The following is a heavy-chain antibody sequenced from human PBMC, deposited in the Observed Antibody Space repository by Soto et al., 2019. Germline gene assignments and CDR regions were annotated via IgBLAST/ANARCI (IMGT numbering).Heavy chain of an antibody. CDR2: IYYSWDT. D-gene: IGHD4-17*01. Sequence: SETLSLTCTVSGGSINRGAHYWSWLRQHPGKGLEWIGYIYYSWDTQYNPSLKGRVTISLDTSKNQFYLKLTSLTAADTAVYFCASVYGTNYGFDYWGQGALLTVSS. CDR1: GGSINRGAHY. CDR3: ASVYGTNYGFDY. J-gene: IGHJ4*02. V-gene: IGHV4-31*03.